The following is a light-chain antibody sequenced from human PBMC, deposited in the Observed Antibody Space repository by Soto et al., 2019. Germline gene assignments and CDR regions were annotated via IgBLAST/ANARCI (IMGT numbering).Light chain of an antibody. CDR1: RREIGAYNF. V-gene: IGLV2-14*03. Sequence: QSVLTQPASVSGSPGQSITISCTGTRREIGAYNFVSWYQQHPGEVPKLILYDVNVRPSGVSNRFSGSKSGNTASLTISGLQAEDEADYYCTSWTTSTTMIFGGGTKLTVL. CDR2: DVN. CDR3: TSWTTSTTMI. J-gene: IGLJ2*01.